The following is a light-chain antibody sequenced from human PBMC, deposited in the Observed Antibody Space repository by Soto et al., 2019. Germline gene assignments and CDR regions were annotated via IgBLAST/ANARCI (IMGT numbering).Light chain of an antibody. CDR3: HQYDSSPLT. CDR2: GTS. V-gene: IGKV3-20*01. J-gene: IGKJ4*01. CDR1: QSVSSSY. Sequence: EIVLTQSPGTLSLSPGERATLSCRASQSVSSSYLAWYQQKPGQAPRLLIYGTSSMATGIPDRSSGSGSGTDFTLTISRLEPEDVAVYYCHQYDSSPLTFGRGTKVEIK.